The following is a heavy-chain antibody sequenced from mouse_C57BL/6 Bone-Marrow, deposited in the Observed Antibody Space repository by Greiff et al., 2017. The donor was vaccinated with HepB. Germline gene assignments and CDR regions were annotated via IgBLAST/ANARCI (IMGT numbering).Heavy chain of an antibody. D-gene: IGHD2-3*01. CDR1: GYTFTSYG. Sequence: VQLKESGAELARPGASVKLSCKASGYTFTSYGISWVKQRTGQGLEWIGEIYPRSGNTYYNEKFKGKATLTADKSSSTAYMELRSLTSEDSAVYFCASHDGYYDGHFDYWGQGTTLTVSS. CDR2: IYPRSGNT. CDR3: ASHDGYYDGHFDY. V-gene: IGHV1-81*01. J-gene: IGHJ2*01.